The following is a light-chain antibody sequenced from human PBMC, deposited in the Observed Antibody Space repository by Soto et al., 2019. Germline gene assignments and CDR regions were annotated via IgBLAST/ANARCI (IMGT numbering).Light chain of an antibody. Sequence: EIVMTQSPATLSVSPGERATLSCRASQSVSSNLAWYQQKSGQAPRLLIYGASTRATGIPARFSSSGSGTEFTLTISSLQSEDFAVYFCQQFNNWPQTFGQGTKVDIK. CDR1: QSVSSN. V-gene: IGKV3-15*01. J-gene: IGKJ1*01. CDR2: GAS. CDR3: QQFNNWPQT.